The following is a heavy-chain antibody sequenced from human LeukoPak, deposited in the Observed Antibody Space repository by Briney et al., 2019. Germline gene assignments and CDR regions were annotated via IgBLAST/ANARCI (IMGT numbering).Heavy chain of an antibody. J-gene: IGHJ4*02. CDR3: ARHKGYSYGQEYYFDY. CDR2: IYYSGST. CDR1: GGSISSYY. Sequence: SETLSLTCTVSGGSISSYYWSWIRQPPGKGLEWIGYIYYSGSTNYNPSLKSRVTISVDTSKNQFSLKLSSVTAADTAVYYRARHKGYSYGQEYYFDYWGQGTLVTVSS. V-gene: IGHV4-59*08. D-gene: IGHD5-18*01.